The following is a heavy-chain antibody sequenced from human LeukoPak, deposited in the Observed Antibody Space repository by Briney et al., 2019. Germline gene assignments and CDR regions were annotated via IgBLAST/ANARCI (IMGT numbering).Heavy chain of an antibody. J-gene: IGHJ6*02. CDR2: IYYSGST. Sequence: PSETLSLTCTVSGGSISSYYWSWIRQPPGKGLEWIGYIYYSGSTYYNPSLKSRVTISVDTSENQFSLKLSSVTAADTAVYYCAREEKTTVTRYGMDVWGQGTTVTVSS. V-gene: IGHV4-30-4*01. CDR3: AREEKTTVTRYGMDV. D-gene: IGHD4-17*01. CDR1: GGSISSYY.